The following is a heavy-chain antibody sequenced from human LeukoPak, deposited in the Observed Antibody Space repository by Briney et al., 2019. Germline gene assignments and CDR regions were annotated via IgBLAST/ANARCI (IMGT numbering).Heavy chain of an antibody. CDR1: GFTFSDYY. V-gene: IGHV3-11*06. CDR3: ARDRYYYDSSGYFPFDY. D-gene: IGHD3-22*01. J-gene: IGHJ4*02. Sequence: PGGSLRLSCAASGFTFSDYYMSWIRQAPGKGLEWVSYISSSSSYTNYADSVKGRFTISRDNAKNTLYLQMNSLRAEDTAVYYCARDRYYYDSSGYFPFDYWGQGTLVTVSS. CDR2: ISSSSSYT.